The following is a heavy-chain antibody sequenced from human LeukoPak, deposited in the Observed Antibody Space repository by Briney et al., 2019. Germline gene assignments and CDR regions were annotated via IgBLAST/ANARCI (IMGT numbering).Heavy chain of an antibody. CDR1: GSSFSIYA. CDR3: AKESPHFDY. Sequence: GGSLRLSCAASGSSFSIYAMTWVRQAPGKGLEWVSSISGAGDTTYYIESVKGRFTIFRDNSKNPSYLQMNSLRADDKAIHYCAKESPHFDYWGQGTLVTVSS. CDR2: ISGAGDTT. V-gene: IGHV3-23*01. J-gene: IGHJ4*02.